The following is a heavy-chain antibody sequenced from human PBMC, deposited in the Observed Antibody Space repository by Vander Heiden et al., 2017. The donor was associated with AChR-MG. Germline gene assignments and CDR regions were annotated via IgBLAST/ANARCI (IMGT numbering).Heavy chain of an antibody. CDR2: IYSGGSS. Sequence: EVQLVESGGGLIQPGGSLGLACAASGFSVNINYMNWVRQAPGKGLEWVSVIYSGGSSYYADSVKGRFTISRDSSKNTLYLQMNSLTVEDTAVYYCARGFDSSGSYYFDHWGQGTLVTVSS. CDR1: GFSVNINY. CDR3: ARGFDSSGSYYFDH. D-gene: IGHD3-22*01. J-gene: IGHJ4*02. V-gene: IGHV3-53*01.